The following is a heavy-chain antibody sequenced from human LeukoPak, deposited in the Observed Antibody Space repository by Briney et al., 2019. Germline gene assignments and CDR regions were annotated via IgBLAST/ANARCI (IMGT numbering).Heavy chain of an antibody. CDR2: IYYSGST. J-gene: IGHJ5*02. Sequence: PSETLSLTCTVSGGSISSGGYYWSWIRQHPGKGLEWIGYIYYSGSTYYNPSLKSRVTISVDTSKNQFSLKLSSVTAADTAVYYCAREIVVVPAAMPRGYNWFDPWGQGTLVTVSS. D-gene: IGHD2-2*01. CDR1: GGSISSGGYY. CDR3: AREIVVVPAAMPRGYNWFDP. V-gene: IGHV4-31*03.